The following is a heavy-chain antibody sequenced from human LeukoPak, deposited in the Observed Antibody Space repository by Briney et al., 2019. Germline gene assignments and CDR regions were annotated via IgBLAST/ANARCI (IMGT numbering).Heavy chain of an antibody. CDR3: AGESITGHRDFDY. D-gene: IGHD1-20*01. CDR2: ISSGSRTI. Sequence: PGGSLRLSCAASGFTFGSYSMNWVRQAPGKGLEWISYISSGSRTIYYADSVEGRFTVSRDNAKNSLYLQMRSLRAEDTAVYYCAGESITGHRDFDYWGQGTLVTVSS. J-gene: IGHJ4*02. CDR1: GFTFGSYS. V-gene: IGHV3-48*01.